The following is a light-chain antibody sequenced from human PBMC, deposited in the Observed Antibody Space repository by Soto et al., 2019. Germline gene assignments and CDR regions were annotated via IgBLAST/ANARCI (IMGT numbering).Light chain of an antibody. V-gene: IGKV1-5*03. CDR2: EAS. CDR1: QNINSW. J-gene: IGKJ1*01. Sequence: DIHMPPSPSTLSASVGDSVTITGRASQNINSWLAWYQQKPGKAPKLLIYEASTLERGVPSRFGGSGSGTEFTLTISSLQSDDFGTYYCQQYNAYSWTFGQGTKVDIK. CDR3: QQYNAYSWT.